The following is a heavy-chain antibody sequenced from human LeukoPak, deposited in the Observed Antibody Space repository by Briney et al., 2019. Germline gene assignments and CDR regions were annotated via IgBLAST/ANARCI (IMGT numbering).Heavy chain of an antibody. CDR2: MNPNSGNT. CDR1: GYTFTGYY. J-gene: IGHJ4*02. CDR3: ARGLRYSSSWYGY. D-gene: IGHD6-13*01. Sequence: GASVKVSCKASGYTFTGYYMHWVRQAPGQGLEWMGWMNPNSGNTGYAQKFQGRVTMTRNTSISTAYMELSSLRSEDTAVYYCARGLRYSSSWYGYWGQGTLVTVSS. V-gene: IGHV1-8*02.